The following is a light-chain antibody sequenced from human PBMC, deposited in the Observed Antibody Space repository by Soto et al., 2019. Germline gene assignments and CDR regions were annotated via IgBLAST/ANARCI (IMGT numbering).Light chain of an antibody. Sequence: DIQMTQSPSTLSAFVGDRVNITCRASQRISRWLAWYQQKPGKAPKVLIYRASSLESGVPSRFSGSGSVTEFTLTISSLQPDDFAPYYCQQDYSYYTFGQGTRLEIK. CDR2: RAS. V-gene: IGKV1-5*03. J-gene: IGKJ5*01. CDR3: QQDYSYYT. CDR1: QRISRW.